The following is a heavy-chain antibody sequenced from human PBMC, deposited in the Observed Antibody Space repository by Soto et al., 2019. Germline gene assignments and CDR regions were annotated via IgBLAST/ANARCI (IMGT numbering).Heavy chain of an antibody. D-gene: IGHD6-19*01. V-gene: IGHV2-5*02. CDR1: GFSLSSPAVG. Sequence: QITLRESGPTLVKPTQTLTLTCSFSGFSLSSPAVGVNWIRQSPGKAPEWLALIYWDDDNHYSPSLASRLTITEDTSKNQVVLTMTDMDPVDTATYYCAHGRGWLPDYWGQGTLVTVSS. CDR3: AHGRGWLPDY. CDR2: IYWDDDN. J-gene: IGHJ4*02.